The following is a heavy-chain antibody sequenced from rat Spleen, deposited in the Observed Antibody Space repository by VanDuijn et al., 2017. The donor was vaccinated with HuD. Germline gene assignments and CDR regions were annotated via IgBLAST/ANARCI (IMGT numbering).Heavy chain of an antibody. J-gene: IGHJ1*01. CDR2: ISTGGGST. Sequence: EVQLVESGGGLVQPGRSLKLSCAASGFTFSNYYMAWVRQAPTTGLEWVAYISTGGGSTYYRDSVKGLFTISRDNAKSTLYLQVASLRSEDTATYYCARQGYLRDWYFDFWGPGTMVTVSS. CDR3: ARQGYLRDWYFDF. CDR1: GFTFSNYY. V-gene: IGHV5-25*01. D-gene: IGHD2-7*01.